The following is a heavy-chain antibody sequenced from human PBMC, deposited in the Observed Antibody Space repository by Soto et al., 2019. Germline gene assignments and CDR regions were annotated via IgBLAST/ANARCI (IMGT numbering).Heavy chain of an antibody. CDR2: IYSGGTT. V-gene: IGHV3-53*02. CDR1: GFTVSSNY. D-gene: IGHD6-6*01. J-gene: IGHJ5*02. Sequence: EVQLVETGGGLIQPGGSLRLSCEVTGFTVSSNYMSWVRQAPGKGLEWVSVIYSGGTTYSADSVKGRFTISRDDSKNTLYLQMNSLRAEDTAVYCCARAWWSSSRWFDPWGQGTLVTVSS. CDR3: ARAWWSSSRWFDP.